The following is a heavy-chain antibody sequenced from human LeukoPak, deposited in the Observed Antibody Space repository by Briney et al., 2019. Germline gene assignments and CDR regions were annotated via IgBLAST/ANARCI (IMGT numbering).Heavy chain of an antibody. CDR1: GDSISSSTYY. J-gene: IGHJ5*02. CDR2: MCYSGNT. D-gene: IGHD3-10*01. CDR3: ARDQDYYGSRSYGPDH. V-gene: IGHV4-39*07. Sequence: SETLSLTCSVSGDSISSSTYYWGWIRQPSGKGLEWIGSMCYSGNTYYNPSLKSRVIISVDTSKNHFSLKLSPVTAADTAVYYCARDQDYYGSRSYGPDHWGQGILVTVSS.